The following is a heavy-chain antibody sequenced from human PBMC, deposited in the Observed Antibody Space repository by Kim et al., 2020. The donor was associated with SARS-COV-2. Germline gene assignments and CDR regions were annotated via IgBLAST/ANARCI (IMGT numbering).Heavy chain of an antibody. V-gene: IGHV4-39*01. CDR3: ARHSIEYSSSQFDY. J-gene: IGHJ4*02. Sequence: NPPLKSRVSISVDTPKNQFSLKRSSVTDADSAVYYCARHSIEYSSSQFDYWGQGTLVTVSS. D-gene: IGHD6-6*01.